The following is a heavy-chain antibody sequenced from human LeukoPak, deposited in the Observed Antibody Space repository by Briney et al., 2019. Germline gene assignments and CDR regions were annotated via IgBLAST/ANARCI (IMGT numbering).Heavy chain of an antibody. CDR1: GYTFTGYY. Sequence: ASVKVSCKASGYTFTGYYMHWVRQAPGQGLEWMGWINPNSGGTNYAQKFQGRVTMTRDTSISTAYMELSRLRSDDTAAYYCARDAYYYDSSGYYRFDSWGQGTLVTVSS. V-gene: IGHV1-2*02. CDR2: INPNSGGT. CDR3: ARDAYYYDSSGYYRFDS. D-gene: IGHD3-22*01. J-gene: IGHJ4*02.